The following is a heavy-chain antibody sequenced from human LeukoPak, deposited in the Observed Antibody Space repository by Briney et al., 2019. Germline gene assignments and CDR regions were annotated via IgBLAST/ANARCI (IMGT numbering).Heavy chain of an antibody. CDR1: GGSFSGYY. D-gene: IGHD3-10*01. CDR2: INHSGST. CDR3: ARGLMVRGVIRTKYYFDY. Sequence: SETLSLTCAVYGGSFSGYYWSWIREPPGKGLEWIGEINHSGSTNYNPSLKSRVTISVDTSKNQFSLKLSSVTAADTAVYYCARGLMVRGVIRTKYYFDYWGQGTLVTVSS. V-gene: IGHV4-34*01. J-gene: IGHJ4*02.